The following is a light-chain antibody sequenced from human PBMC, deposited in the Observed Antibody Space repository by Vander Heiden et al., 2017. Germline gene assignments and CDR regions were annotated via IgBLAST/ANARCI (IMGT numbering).Light chain of an antibody. CDR2: AAS. J-gene: IGKJ5*01. CDR3: QQLKSYPPIT. V-gene: IGKV1-9*01. Sequence: DIQLTQSPSFLSASVGDRVTITCRASQDISSYLAWYQQKPGKAPKLLIYAASTLQSGVPSRFSGSGSGTEFTLTISSLQPEDFATYYCQQLKSYPPITFGQGTRLEIK. CDR1: QDISSY.